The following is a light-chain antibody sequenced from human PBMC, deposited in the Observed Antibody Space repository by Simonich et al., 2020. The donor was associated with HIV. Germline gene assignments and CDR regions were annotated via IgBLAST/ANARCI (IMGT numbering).Light chain of an antibody. CDR2: DVS. CDR3: SAYTSSSTWV. CDR1: SSDVGGYNY. J-gene: IGLJ3*02. Sequence: QSALTQPASVSGSPGPSFTISCTGTSSDVGGYNYVSWYQQHPGKAPKLMIYDVSKRPSGVSKRFAGSKAGNTASLTISGLQAEDEADYYCSAYTSSSTWVFGGGTKLTVL. V-gene: IGLV2-14*01.